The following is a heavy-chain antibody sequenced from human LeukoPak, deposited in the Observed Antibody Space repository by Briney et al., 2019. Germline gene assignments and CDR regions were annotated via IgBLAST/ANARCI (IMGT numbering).Heavy chain of an antibody. CDR3: AKPDYYDSSGYWGFDY. CDR1: GFTFSSYG. D-gene: IGHD3-22*01. CDR2: IWYDGSNK. J-gene: IGHJ4*02. Sequence: GRSLRLSCAASGFTFSSYGMHWVRQAPGKGLEGVAVIWYDGSNKYYADSVKGRFTISRDNSKNTLYLQMNSLRAEDTAVYYCAKPDYYDSSGYWGFDYWGQGTLVTVSS. V-gene: IGHV3-33*06.